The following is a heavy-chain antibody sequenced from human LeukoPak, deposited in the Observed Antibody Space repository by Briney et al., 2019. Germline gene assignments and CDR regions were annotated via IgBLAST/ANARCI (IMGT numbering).Heavy chain of an antibody. V-gene: IGHV4-61*02. CDR1: GGSISSGSYY. J-gene: IGHJ2*01. CDR3: ARVAASYWYFDL. D-gene: IGHD5-18*01. CDR2: IYTGGST. Sequence: SETLSLTCTVSGGSISSGSYYWSWIRQPAGKGLEWIGRIYTGGSTNYNPSLKSRVTISVDTSKNQFSLKLSSVTAADTAVYYCARVAASYWYFDLWGRGTLVTVSS.